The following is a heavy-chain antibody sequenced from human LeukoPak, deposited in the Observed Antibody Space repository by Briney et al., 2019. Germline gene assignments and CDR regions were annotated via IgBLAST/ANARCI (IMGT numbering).Heavy chain of an antibody. D-gene: IGHD2-15*01. V-gene: IGHV3-23*01. J-gene: IGHJ4*02. Sequence: SGGSLRLSCAASGFSFSAYAMSWVRQAPGKGLEWVSGISSNGGSAYYATSVKGRFTMSRDNSKNTLSLQMNSLRAEDTAVYYCAKDKAIGYCSGGTCSYFDYWGQGTLVTVSS. CDR1: GFSFSAYA. CDR3: AKDKAIGYCSGGTCSYFDY. CDR2: ISSNGGSA.